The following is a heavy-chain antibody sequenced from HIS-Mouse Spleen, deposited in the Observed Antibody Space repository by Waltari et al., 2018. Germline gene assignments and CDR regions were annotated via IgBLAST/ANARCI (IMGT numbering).Heavy chain of an antibody. CDR1: GGSISSSSYY. D-gene: IGHD6-13*01. CDR2: IYYSGRT. J-gene: IGHJ2*01. Sequence: QLQLQESGPGLVKPSETLSLTCTVSGGSISSSSYYWGWIRQPPGKGLEWIGSIYYSGRTYYNPSPNSRVTIAVDTSKNQCSLKLSSVTAADTAVYYCAREIPYSSSWYDWYFDLCGRGTLVTVSS. V-gene: IGHV4-39*07. CDR3: AREIPYSSSWYDWYFDL.